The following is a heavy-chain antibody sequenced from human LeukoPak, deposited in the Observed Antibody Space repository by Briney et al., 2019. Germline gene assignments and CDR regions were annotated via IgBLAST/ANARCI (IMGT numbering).Heavy chain of an antibody. V-gene: IGHV4-34*01. CDR2: INHSGST. J-gene: IGHJ6*03. CDR3: ARDGKTTLFRGHYYYYYYMDV. Sequence: SETLSLTCAVYGGSFSGYYWSWIRQPPGKGLEWIGEINHSGSTNYNPSLKSRVTISVDTSKNQFSLQLNSVTPEDTAVYYCARDGKTTLFRGHYYYYYYMDVWGKGTTVTVSS. D-gene: IGHD4-11*01. CDR1: GGSFSGYY.